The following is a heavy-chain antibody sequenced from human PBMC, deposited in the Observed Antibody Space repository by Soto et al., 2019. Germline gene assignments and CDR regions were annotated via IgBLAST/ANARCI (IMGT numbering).Heavy chain of an antibody. J-gene: IGHJ4*02. Sequence: EALSLTWIDAGGPVSSVSYDLSWIRQPPGKGLEWIWYIYYSGSTNYNPSLKSRVTISVDTSKNQFSLKLSSVTAADTVVYYCARGAPGGRYFDWVRFDYWGKGALVT. V-gene: IGHV4-61*01. CDR3: ARGAPGGRYFDWVRFDY. D-gene: IGHD3-9*01. CDR2: IYYSGST. CDR1: GGPVSSVSYD.